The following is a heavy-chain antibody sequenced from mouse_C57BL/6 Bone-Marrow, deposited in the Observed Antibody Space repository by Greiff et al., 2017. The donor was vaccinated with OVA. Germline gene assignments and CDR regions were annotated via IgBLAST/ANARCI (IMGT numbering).Heavy chain of an antibody. D-gene: IGHD1-1*01. Sequence: VQLQQSVAELVRPGASVKLSCTASGFNIKNTYMHWVKQRPEQGLEWIGRIDPANGNTKYAPKFQGKATITADTSSNTAYLQLSSLTSEDTAIYYCARRIITTVESYWYFDVWGTGTTVTVSS. CDR1: GFNIKNTY. V-gene: IGHV14-3*01. J-gene: IGHJ1*03. CDR3: ARRIITTVESYWYFDV. CDR2: IDPANGNT.